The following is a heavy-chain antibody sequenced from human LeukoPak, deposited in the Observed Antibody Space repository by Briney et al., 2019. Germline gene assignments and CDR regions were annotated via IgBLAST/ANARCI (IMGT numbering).Heavy chain of an antibody. CDR1: GGSISSYF. D-gene: IGHD4-23*01. V-gene: IGHV4-59*08. CDR3: ARLWGNPTSVVTPSYYFDC. J-gene: IGHJ4*02. CDR2: IYYSGST. Sequence: SGTLSLTCTVSGGSISSYFWSWIRQPPGKGLEWVGYIYYSGSTKYNLSLKSRVTISADTSKNQFSLKLTSVTAADTAVYYCARLWGNPTSVVTPSYYFDCGAREPWSPSPQ.